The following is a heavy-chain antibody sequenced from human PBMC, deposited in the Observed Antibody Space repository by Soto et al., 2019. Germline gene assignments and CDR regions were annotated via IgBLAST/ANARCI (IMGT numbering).Heavy chain of an antibody. D-gene: IGHD2-15*01. V-gene: IGHV4-59*01. CDR2: IYYSVST. Sequence: SETLSLTCSVSGGSISSYYWSWIRQPPGKGLEWIGYIYYSVSTNYNPSLKSRVTISVDTSKNQFSLKLSSVTAADTAVYYCARGCSGGSCYSVDYYGMDVWGQGTRVTVSS. CDR3: ARGCSGGSCYSVDYYGMDV. J-gene: IGHJ6*02. CDR1: GGSISSYY.